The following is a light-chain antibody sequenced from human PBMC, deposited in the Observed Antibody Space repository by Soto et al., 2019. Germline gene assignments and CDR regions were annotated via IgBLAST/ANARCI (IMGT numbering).Light chain of an antibody. J-gene: IGLJ2*01. V-gene: IGLV2-8*01. CDR3: SSYAGSMNLI. CDR1: SSDVGGHNH. Sequence: QSALTQPPSASGSPGXSVTISCTGSSSDVGGHNHVSWYQQHPGKAPKLMIYEVSKRPSGVPDRFSGSKSVNTASLTVSGLQAEDEADYYCSSYAGSMNLIFGGGTKLTVL. CDR2: EVS.